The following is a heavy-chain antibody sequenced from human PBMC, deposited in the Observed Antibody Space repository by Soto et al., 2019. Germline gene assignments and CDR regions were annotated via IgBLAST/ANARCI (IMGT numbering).Heavy chain of an antibody. D-gene: IGHD6-13*01. V-gene: IGHV2-5*02. Sequence: SGPTLVNPTQTLTMTCPFSGFSLSTSGVGVGWIRQPPGKALEWLALIYWDDDKRYSPSLKSRLTITKDTSKNQVVLTMTNMDPVDTATYYCAHRLIFSCSCTHHDLLDPSAQRSPVPGSS. CDR3: AHRLIFSCSCTHHDLLDP. J-gene: IGHJ5*02. CDR2: IYWDDDK. CDR1: GFSLSTSGVG.